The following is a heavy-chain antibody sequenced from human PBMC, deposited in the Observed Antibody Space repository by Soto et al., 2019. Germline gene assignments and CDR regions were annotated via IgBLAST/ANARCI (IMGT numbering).Heavy chain of an antibody. CDR3: ATAEVDY. V-gene: IGHV3-74*01. CDR1: GFNFGNNW. Sequence: HPGGSLRLSCAASGFNFGNNWMHWVRQAPGKGLEWVSRMNSDGRTTNYAGSVKGRFTVSRDNAKNTLYLQMNSLRAEDTAVYYCATAEVDYWGPGTLVTVSS. CDR2: MNSDGRTT. J-gene: IGHJ4*02.